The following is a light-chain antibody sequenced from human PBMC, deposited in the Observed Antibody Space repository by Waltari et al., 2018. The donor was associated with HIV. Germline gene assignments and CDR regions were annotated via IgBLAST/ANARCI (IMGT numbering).Light chain of an antibody. J-gene: IGKJ1*01. Sequence: DIVVTQSPDSRSVSLVESAVINCTSSQRVLYNSNNKSYLAWYQHKPGQPPKLSIYWASTRDSGVPDRFTGSGSETDFTLTISHLQAEDVAVYYCQQYYSTPTFGQGTKVEIK. CDR3: QQYYSTPT. V-gene: IGKV4-1*01. CDR1: QRVLYNSNNKSY. CDR2: WAS.